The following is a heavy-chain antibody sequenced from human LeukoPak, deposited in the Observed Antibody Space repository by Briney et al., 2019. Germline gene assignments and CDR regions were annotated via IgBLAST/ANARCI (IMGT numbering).Heavy chain of an antibody. CDR1: GFTFSSYS. J-gene: IGHJ4*02. CDR2: ISSSSSYI. Sequence: GGSLRLSCAASGFTFSSYSMNWVRQAPGKGLEWVSSISSSSSYIYYADSVKGRFTISRDNAKNSLYLQMNSLRAEDTAVYYCARDHYDFWSGPSHWGQGTLVTVSS. CDR3: ARDHYDFWSGPSH. D-gene: IGHD3-3*01. V-gene: IGHV3-21*01.